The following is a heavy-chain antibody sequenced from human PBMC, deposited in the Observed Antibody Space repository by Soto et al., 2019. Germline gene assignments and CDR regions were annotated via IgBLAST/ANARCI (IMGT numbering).Heavy chain of an antibody. CDR1: GGSISSNY. J-gene: IGHJ4*02. CDR2: IYYTGTI. D-gene: IGHD3-9*01. V-gene: IGHV4-59*08. CDR3: ARFFDDDHRYFDY. Sequence: PSETLSLTCTVSGGSISSNYWSWIRQPPGKGLEWIGYIYYTGTIDYNPSLKSRVTISADTSKNQFSLKLSSVTATDTAVYFCARFFDDDHRYFDYWGQGTLVTVSS.